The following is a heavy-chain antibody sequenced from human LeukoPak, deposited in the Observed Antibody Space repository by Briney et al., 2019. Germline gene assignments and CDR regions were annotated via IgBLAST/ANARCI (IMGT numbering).Heavy chain of an antibody. D-gene: IGHD3-22*01. CDR2: ITSGGSYI. CDR3: ARDYDSSGYCAPSGDY. V-gene: IGHV3-21*01. J-gene: IGHJ4*02. CDR1: GFTFSSYS. Sequence: GGSLRLSCAASGFTFSSYSMNWVRQAPGKGLEWVSSITSGGSYIYYADSVKGRFTISRDNAKNSLYLQMNSLRAEDTAVYYCARDYDSSGYCAPSGDYWGQGTLVTVSS.